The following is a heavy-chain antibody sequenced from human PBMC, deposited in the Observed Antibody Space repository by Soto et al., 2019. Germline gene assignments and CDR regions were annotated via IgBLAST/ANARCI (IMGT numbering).Heavy chain of an antibody. D-gene: IGHD2-15*01. Sequence: QVQLQQWGAGLLKPSETLSLTCAVYGGSFSGYYWSWIRQPPGKGLEWIGEINHSGSTNYNPSLKSRATIPVXXPXKXXSLKLTSATAADTAVYYCPRDLVADAATPRDWFAPWGQGSLVAVSS. J-gene: IGHJ5*02. CDR2: INHSGST. CDR3: PRDLVADAATPRDWFAP. V-gene: IGHV4-34*01. CDR1: GGSFSGYY.